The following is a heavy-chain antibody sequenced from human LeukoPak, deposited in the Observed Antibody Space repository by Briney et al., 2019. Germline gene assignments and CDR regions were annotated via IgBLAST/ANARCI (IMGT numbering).Heavy chain of an antibody. CDR1: GYTFTSYG. D-gene: IGHD3-10*01. CDR3: ARGIRTQLLYGSGSYYNYYYYYYMDV. Sequence: ASVKVSCKASGYTFTSYGISWVRQAPGQGLEWMGWMNPNSGNTGYAQKFQGRVTMTRNTSISTAYMELSSLRSEDTAVYYCARGIRTQLLYGSGSYYNYYYYYYMDVWGKGTTVTISS. CDR2: MNPNSGNT. J-gene: IGHJ6*03. V-gene: IGHV1-8*02.